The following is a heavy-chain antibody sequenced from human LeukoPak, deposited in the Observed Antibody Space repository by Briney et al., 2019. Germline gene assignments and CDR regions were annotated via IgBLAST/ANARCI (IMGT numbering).Heavy chain of an antibody. V-gene: IGHV3-30-3*01. J-gene: IGHJ4*02. CDR3: ASDPFDY. CDR2: ISYDGSNQ. Sequence: GGSLRLSCAASGFTFSSFAMHWVRQAPGKGLEWVAVISYDGSNQYSADSVKGRFTISRDNSKNTLYLQMNSLRAEDTAVYYCASDPFDYWGQGTLVTVPS. CDR1: GFTFSSFA.